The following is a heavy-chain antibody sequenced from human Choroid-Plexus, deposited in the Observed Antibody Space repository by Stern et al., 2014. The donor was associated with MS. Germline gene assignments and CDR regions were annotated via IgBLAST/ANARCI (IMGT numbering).Heavy chain of an antibody. CDR2: ISYDGSK. CDR3: AKDRQYLTFFVYF. J-gene: IGHJ4*02. D-gene: IGHD2/OR15-2a*01. CDR1: GFSFSSFG. V-gene: IGHV3-30*18. Sequence: VQLVESGGGVVQPGRPLRLSCAASGFSFSSFGMHWVRQAPGKGLEWVALISYDGSKDYAYSVKGRFAISRDNSKNTLYLQMNSLRAEDTAVYYCAKDRQYLTFFVYFWGQGSLVTVSS.